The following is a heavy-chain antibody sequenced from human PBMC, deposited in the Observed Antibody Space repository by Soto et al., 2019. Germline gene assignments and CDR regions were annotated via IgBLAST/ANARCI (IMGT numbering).Heavy chain of an antibody. Sequence: GGSPIVSSPAAGFKFTYNSMSWVRQAPGKGLQWVSTVSGNGENTYYAEAVRGRFTISRDKSKNTLYLQMNSLRVEDTGVYYCARIPGGTAPRPAYWGQGTPVTSPQ. CDR1: GFKFTYNS. CDR2: VSGNGENT. J-gene: IGHJ4*02. V-gene: IGHV3-23*01. D-gene: IGHD6-6*01. CDR3: ARIPGGTAPRPAY.